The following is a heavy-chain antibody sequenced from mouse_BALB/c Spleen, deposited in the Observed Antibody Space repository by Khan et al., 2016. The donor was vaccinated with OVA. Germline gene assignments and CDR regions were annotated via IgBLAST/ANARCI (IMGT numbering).Heavy chain of an antibody. CDR2: IYPNNGDT. CDR3: ARSGYGAFAY. D-gene: IGHD1-2*01. J-gene: IGHJ3*01. CDR1: GYTFTDYI. Sequence: VQLQQPGPELVKPGASVKISCRASGYTFTDYIMDWVKQSHGKSLEWIGYIYPNNGDTGYNQKFKTKATLTVDNSSSTAYMELRSLTSEDSAVYCCARSGYGAFAYWGQGTLVTVSA. V-gene: IGHV1S29*02.